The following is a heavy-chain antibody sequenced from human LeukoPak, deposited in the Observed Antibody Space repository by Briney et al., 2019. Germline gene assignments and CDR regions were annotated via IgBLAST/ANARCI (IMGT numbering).Heavy chain of an antibody. Sequence: GGSLRLSCAASGFAFSSYAMHWVRQAPGKGLEWVAVISYDESNKYDADSVKGRFTIFRDNSKNTLYLQMNNLRAEYTAVYYCARGPDTMDVWGQGTTVSVSS. J-gene: IGHJ6*02. CDR3: ARGPDTMDV. CDR1: GFAFSSYA. V-gene: IGHV3-30-3*01. CDR2: ISYDESNK.